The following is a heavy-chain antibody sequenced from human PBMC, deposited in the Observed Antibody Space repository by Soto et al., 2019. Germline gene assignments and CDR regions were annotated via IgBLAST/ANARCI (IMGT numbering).Heavy chain of an antibody. CDR2: ISPDGSST. CDR1: GFTLSGYW. CDR3: VRPRYDGSGTPFDY. D-gene: IGHD3-22*01. J-gene: IGHJ4*02. Sequence: EVQLVESGGGLVQPGGSLRLSCEASGFTLSGYWMHWVRQVPGKGLVWVSRISPDGSSTTHADSVKGRFTISRDNAKNPLYLQMNSLRPEATAVYYCVRPRYDGSGTPFDYWGQGALVTVSS. V-gene: IGHV3-74*01.